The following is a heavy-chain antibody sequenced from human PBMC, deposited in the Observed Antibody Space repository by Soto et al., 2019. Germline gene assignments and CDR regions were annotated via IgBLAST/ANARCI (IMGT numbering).Heavy chain of an antibody. D-gene: IGHD3-10*01. Sequence: EVQLVQSGAEVKKPGATVKISCKVSGYTFTDYYMHWVQQAPGKGLEWMGLVDPEDGETIYAEKFQGRVTITADTCTDTAEMELSSLRSEDTAVYYCLTGGLLPMVRGVSLFDYWGQGTLVTVSS. CDR1: GYTFTDYY. V-gene: IGHV1-69-2*01. CDR2: VDPEDGET. CDR3: LTGGLLPMVRGVSLFDY. J-gene: IGHJ4*02.